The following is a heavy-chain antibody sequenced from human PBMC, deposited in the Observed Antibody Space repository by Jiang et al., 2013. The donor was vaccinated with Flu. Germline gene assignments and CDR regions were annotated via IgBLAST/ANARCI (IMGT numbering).Heavy chain of an antibody. CDR3: ARALYGDFVGHFDY. D-gene: IGHD4-17*01. CDR2: IYWNNDE. J-gene: IGHJ4*02. CDR1: GFSLTTSGVG. V-gene: IGHV2-5*04. Sequence: KPTQTLTLTCTFSGFSLTTSGVGVGWIRQPPGKALEWLALIYWNNDERYSPSLKTRLTITKDTSRNQVVLTMTNVDPVDTGTYYCARALYGDFVGHFDYWGQGTLVTVSS.